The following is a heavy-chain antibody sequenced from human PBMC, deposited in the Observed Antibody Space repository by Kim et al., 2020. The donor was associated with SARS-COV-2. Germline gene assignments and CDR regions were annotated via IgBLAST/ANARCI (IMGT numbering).Heavy chain of an antibody. D-gene: IGHD3-9*01. CDR2: IYYSGST. CDR3: ARGFAPLRYFDWLLSYWFDP. V-gene: IGHV4-31*03. Sequence: SETLSLTCTVSGGSISSGGYYWSWIRQHPGKGLEWIGYIYYSGSTYYNPSLKSRVTISVDTSKNQFSLKLSSVTAADTSVYYCARGFAPLRYFDWLLSYWFDPWGQGTLVTVSS. J-gene: IGHJ5*02. CDR1: GGSISSGGYY.